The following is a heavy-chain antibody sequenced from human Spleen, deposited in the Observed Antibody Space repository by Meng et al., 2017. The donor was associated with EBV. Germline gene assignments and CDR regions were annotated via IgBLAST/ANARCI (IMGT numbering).Heavy chain of an antibody. CDR2: INHSGST. Sequence: REWGQGQVKPSGPLHPPCTVSGDSISSFYYWGWIRQPPGRGLEWIGDINHSGSTNYNPSLKSRVTISVDTSKNQFSLKLSSVTAADTAVYYCAAAHYYDSSGYYYPFDYWGQGTLVTVSS. D-gene: IGHD3-22*01. CDR3: AAAHYYDSSGYYYPFDY. CDR1: GDSISSFYY. J-gene: IGHJ4*02. V-gene: IGHV4-38-2*02.